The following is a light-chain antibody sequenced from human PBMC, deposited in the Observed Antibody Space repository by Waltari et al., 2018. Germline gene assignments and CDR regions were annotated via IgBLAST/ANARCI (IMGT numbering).Light chain of an antibody. CDR1: SGINVGPHR. J-gene: IGLJ2*01. CDR3: MIWHSSSVV. Sequence: QAVLTQPSSLSASPGASASLTCTLRSGINVGPHRLSWSQQKPGSPPQYLLRYKSDSDKQQGSGVPSRFSGSKDASANAGILLISGLQSEDEADYYCMIWHSSSVVFGGGTKLTVL. V-gene: IGLV5-45*03. CDR2: YKSDSDK.